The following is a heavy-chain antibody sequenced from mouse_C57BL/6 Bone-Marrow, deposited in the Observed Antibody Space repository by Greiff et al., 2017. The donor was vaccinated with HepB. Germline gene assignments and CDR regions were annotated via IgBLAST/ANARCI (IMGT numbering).Heavy chain of an antibody. D-gene: IGHD1-1*01. CDR1: GYSITSGYY. Sequence: VQLKESGPGLVKPSQSLSLTCSVTGYSITSGYYWNWIRQFPGNKLEWMGYISYDGSNNYNPSLKNRISITRDTSKNQFFLKLNSVTTEDTATYYCARVTGGYWGQGTTLTVSS. CDR2: ISYDGSN. CDR3: ARVTGGY. J-gene: IGHJ2*01. V-gene: IGHV3-6*01.